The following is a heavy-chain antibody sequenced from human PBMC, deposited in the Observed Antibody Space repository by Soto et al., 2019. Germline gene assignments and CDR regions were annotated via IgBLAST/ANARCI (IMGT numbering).Heavy chain of an antibody. CDR3: ARGGCTNGVCYVWGNFDY. CDR1: GFTFSSYA. Sequence: GGSLRLSCAASGFTFSSYAMHWVRQAPGKGLEWVAVISYDGSNKYYADSVKGRFTISRDNSKNTLYLQMNSLRAEDTAVYYCARGGCTNGVCYVWGNFDYWGQGTLVTVSS. V-gene: IGHV3-30-3*01. J-gene: IGHJ4*02. CDR2: ISYDGSNK. D-gene: IGHD2-8*01.